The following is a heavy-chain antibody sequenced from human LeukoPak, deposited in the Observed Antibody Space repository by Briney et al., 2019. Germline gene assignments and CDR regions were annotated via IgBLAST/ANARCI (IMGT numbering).Heavy chain of an antibody. V-gene: IGHV1-24*01. CDR3: VEMATMN. D-gene: IGHD5-24*01. Sequence: ASVKVSCKASGYTFTGYYMHWVRQAPGKGLEWMGGFDPEDAETIYAQKFQGRVTMTDDTSADTAYMGLSSLRSEDTAVYYCVEMATMNWGQGTLVTVSS. CDR2: FDPEDAET. J-gene: IGHJ4*02. CDR1: GYTFTGYY.